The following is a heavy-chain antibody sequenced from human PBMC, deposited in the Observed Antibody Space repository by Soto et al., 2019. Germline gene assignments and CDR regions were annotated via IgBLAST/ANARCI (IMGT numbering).Heavy chain of an antibody. CDR2: IPPSGGST. Sequence: GAPVKICCPASRYTVTSYDMHWARQAPGQGLAWMGIIPPSGGSTSSAQTFQGRVTMTGATSTSTVYRELSSLRSEDTAVYYCARVRRSSGYYYGYWGQGTPVTISS. J-gene: IGHJ4*02. V-gene: IGHV1-46*01. D-gene: IGHD3-22*01. CDR1: RYTVTSYD. CDR3: ARVRRSSGYYYGY.